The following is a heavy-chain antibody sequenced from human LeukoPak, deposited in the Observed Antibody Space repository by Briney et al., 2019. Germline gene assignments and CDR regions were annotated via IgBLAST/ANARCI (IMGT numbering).Heavy chain of an antibody. J-gene: IGHJ6*02. CDR2: IIAANGNT. CDR1: GYTFTNYA. CDR3: ARGTYYYYGMDV. Sequence: GASVKVSCKASGYTFTNYAMHWVRQAPGQTLEWMGWIIAANGNTEYSQKFQGRVTMTRNTSISTAYMELSSLRSEDTAVYYCARGTYYYYGMDVWGQGTTVTVSS. V-gene: IGHV1-3*01.